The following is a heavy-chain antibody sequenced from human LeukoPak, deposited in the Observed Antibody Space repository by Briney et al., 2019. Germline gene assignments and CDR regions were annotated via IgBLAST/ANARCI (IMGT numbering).Heavy chain of an antibody. CDR2: IYTSGST. CDR1: GGSISSGSYY. Sequence: PSETLSLTCTVSGGSISSGSYYWSWIRQPAGKGLEWIGRIYTSGSTNYNPSLKSRVTISVDTSKNQFSLKLSSVTAADTAVYYCARALPPKGYFDYWGQGTLVTVSS. CDR3: ARALPPKGYFDY. J-gene: IGHJ4*02. V-gene: IGHV4-61*02.